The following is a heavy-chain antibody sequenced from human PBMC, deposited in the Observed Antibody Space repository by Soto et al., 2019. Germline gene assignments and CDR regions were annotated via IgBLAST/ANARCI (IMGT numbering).Heavy chain of an antibody. CDR1: GYTFIRYG. CDR3: ARLRYFDSRPHYWFDP. J-gene: IGHJ5*02. CDR2: ISPYNDYT. Sequence: ASVKVSCKASGYTFIRYGITWVRQAPGQGLEWMGWISPYNDYTIYAQKLQGRVTMTTDTSTRTVYMELTSLRSDDTAVYYCARLRYFDSRPHYWFDPWGQGTLVTVSS. D-gene: IGHD3-9*01. V-gene: IGHV1-18*01.